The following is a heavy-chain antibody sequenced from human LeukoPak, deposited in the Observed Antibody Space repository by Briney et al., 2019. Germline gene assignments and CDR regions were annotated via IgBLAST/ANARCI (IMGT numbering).Heavy chain of an antibody. J-gene: IGHJ4*02. V-gene: IGHV3-15*01. CDR1: GFSFSSYA. CDR2: IKSKTDGGTT. D-gene: IGHD3-22*01. CDR3: NTGRGSYGGYYYPWVGY. Sequence: GGSLRLSCAASGFSFSSYAMTWVRQAPGKGLEWVGHIKSKTDGGTTDYAAPVKGRFTISRDDSKNMLYLQMDSLKTEDTAVYHCNTGRGSYGGYYYPWVGYWGQGTLVTVSS.